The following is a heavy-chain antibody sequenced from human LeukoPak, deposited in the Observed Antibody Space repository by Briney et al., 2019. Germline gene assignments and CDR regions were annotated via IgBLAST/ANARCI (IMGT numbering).Heavy chain of an antibody. Sequence: PGGSLRLSCEASGFTFSSYGIHWVRQAPGKGLEWVAFIRYDGTNQYYSDSLKGRFIISRNNAKNTVYLQLHGLRPEDTALYYCAKDQRGTYSRYLDFWGQGTLVTVSS. CDR3: AKDQRGTYSRYLDF. J-gene: IGHJ4*02. V-gene: IGHV3-30*02. D-gene: IGHD1-26*01. CDR1: GFTFSSYG. CDR2: IRYDGTNQ.